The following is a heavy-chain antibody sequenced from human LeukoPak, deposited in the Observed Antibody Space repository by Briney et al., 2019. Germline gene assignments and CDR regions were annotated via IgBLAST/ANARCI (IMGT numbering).Heavy chain of an antibody. D-gene: IGHD6-13*01. CDR3: AREGVTAAATGGYYMDV. CDR2: INPNSGGT. Sequence: ASVKVSCKASGYTFTGYYMHWVRHAPGQGLEWMGWINPNSGGTNYAQKFQGRVTMTRDTSISTAYMELSRLRSDDTAVYYCAREGVTAAATGGYYMDVWGKGTTVTISS. V-gene: IGHV1-2*02. CDR1: GYTFTGYY. J-gene: IGHJ6*03.